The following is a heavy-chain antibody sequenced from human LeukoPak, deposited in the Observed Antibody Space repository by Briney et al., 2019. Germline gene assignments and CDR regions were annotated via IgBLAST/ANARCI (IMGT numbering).Heavy chain of an antibody. CDR3: ARYSGGYNAFDI. CDR2: INAGNGNT. V-gene: IGHV1-3*01. CDR1: GYTFTSYA. Sequence: ASVKVSCKASGYTFTSYAMHWVRQAPGQRLEWMGWINAGNGNTKYSQKFQGRVTITRDTSASTAYMELSSLRSEDTAVYYCARYSGGYNAFDIWGQGTMVTVSS. D-gene: IGHD1-26*01. J-gene: IGHJ3*02.